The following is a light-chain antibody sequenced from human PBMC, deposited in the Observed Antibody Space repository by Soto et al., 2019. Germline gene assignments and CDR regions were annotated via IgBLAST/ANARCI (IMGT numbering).Light chain of an antibody. CDR1: QSVSSN. Sequence: ETVMTQSPATLSVSPGERATLSCRARQSVSSNLAWYQQKPGQPPRRLIYDISTRATGIPTRFSSSGSGTEFTLTISSLQSEDFAVYSCQQYNSWSLTFGGGTKVDI. J-gene: IGKJ4*01. CDR3: QQYNSWSLT. V-gene: IGKV3D-15*01. CDR2: DIS.